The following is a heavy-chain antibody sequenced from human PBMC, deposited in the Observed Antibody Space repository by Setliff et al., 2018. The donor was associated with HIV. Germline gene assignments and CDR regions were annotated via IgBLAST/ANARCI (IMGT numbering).Heavy chain of an antibody. V-gene: IGHV4-61*09. CDR2: IYTSGST. CDR1: GGSISSGSYY. J-gene: IGHJ4*02. Sequence: SETLSLTCTVSGGSISSGSYYWSWIRQPAGKGLEWIGHIYTSGSTNYNPSFRSRVTISVDSSKNQFSLKLSSVTVADTAVYYCAGYTSGWYAPYWGQGTLVTVSS. CDR3: AGYTSGWYAPY. D-gene: IGHD6-19*01.